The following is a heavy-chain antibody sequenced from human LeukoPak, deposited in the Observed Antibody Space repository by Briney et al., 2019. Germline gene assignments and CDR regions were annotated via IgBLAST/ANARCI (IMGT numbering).Heavy chain of an antibody. D-gene: IGHD6-13*01. J-gene: IGHJ5*02. Sequence: GGSLRLSCAASGFIFDDYAMYWVRQAPGKGLEWVSSISWNSGSRVYADSVKGRFTISRDNAKNTPYLQMNSLRAEDTAVYYCARNGYSSSSFDPWGQGTLVTVSS. CDR3: ARNGYSSSSFDP. CDR2: ISWNSGSR. CDR1: GFIFDDYA. V-gene: IGHV3-9*01.